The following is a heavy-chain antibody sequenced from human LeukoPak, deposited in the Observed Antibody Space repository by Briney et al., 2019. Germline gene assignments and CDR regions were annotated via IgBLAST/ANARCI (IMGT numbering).Heavy chain of an antibody. CDR2: IRSSGAMI. CDR3: VRDPDALDY. CDR1: GFSFSSYS. Sequence: GGSLRLSCETSGFSFSSYSINWVRQAPGKGLEWVSYIRSSGAMIYYADSVKGRFTISRDNAKKSVYLQMNSLRDEDTAVYYCVRDPDALDYWGQGTQVTVSS. V-gene: IGHV3-48*02. J-gene: IGHJ4*02.